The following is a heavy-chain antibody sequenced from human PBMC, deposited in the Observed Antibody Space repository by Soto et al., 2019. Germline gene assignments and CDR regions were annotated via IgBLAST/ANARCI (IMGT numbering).Heavy chain of an antibody. CDR2: IYYSGST. CDR3: ARSFGDPYSSSWARPYYYYYYGIDV. D-gene: IGHD6-13*01. V-gene: IGHV4-39*01. J-gene: IGHJ6*02. Sequence: PSETLSLTCTVSGGSISSSSYYWGWIRQPPGKGLEWIGSIYYSGSTYYNPSLKSRVTISVDTSKNQFSLKLSSVTAADTAVYYCARSFGDPYSSSWARPYYYYYYGIDVWGQGTTVTVSS. CDR1: GGSISSSSYY.